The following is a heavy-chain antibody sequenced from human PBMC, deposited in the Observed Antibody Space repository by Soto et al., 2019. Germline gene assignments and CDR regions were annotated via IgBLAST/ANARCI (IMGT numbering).Heavy chain of an antibody. D-gene: IGHD4-17*01. CDR3: AREATVRYGGKGDY. J-gene: IGHJ4*02. V-gene: IGHV1-46*01. CDR2: INHSGGST. CDR1: GYTFTSYY. Sequence: QVQLVQSGAEVKKPGASVKVSCKASGYTFTSYYMHWVRQAPGQGLEWMGIINHSGGSTSYAQQFQGRVTMTRDTSASTVYMELSRLRSEDTAVYYCAREATVRYGGKGDYWGQGTLVTVSS.